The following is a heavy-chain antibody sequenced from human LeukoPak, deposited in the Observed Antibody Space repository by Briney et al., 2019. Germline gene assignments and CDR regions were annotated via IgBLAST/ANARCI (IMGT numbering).Heavy chain of an antibody. CDR3: ARWSSSWYSFDY. V-gene: IGHV4-4*02. Sequence: SGTLSLTCAVSGGSISSSNWWSWVRQPPGKGLEWIGEIYHSGSTNYNPSLRSRVTISVDTSKNQLSLRLSSVTAADTAVYYCARWSSSWYSFDYWGQGTLVTVSS. CDR2: IYHSGST. CDR1: GGSISSSNW. J-gene: IGHJ4*02. D-gene: IGHD6-13*01.